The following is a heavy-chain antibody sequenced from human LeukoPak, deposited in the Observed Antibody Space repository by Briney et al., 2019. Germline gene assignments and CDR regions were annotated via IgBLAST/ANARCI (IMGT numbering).Heavy chain of an antibody. CDR2: IKQDGSEK. CDR1: GVTLSGYW. J-gene: IGHJ5*02. D-gene: IGHD2-2*01. CDR3: ARDPVVVALRDWFDL. Sequence: GGSLSLSCTPSGVTLSGYWMSCVPEAPRKGGEWGADIKQDGSEKYYVDSVRGRFTFSRDNAKNSLYLQMNSLRAEDTAVYYCARDPVVVALRDWFDLWGQGTLVTVSS. V-gene: IGHV3-7*01.